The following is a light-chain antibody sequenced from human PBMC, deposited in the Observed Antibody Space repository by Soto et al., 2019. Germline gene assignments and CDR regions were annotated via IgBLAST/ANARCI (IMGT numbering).Light chain of an antibody. Sequence: DIQMTQSPSTLSASVGDRVTITCRASQSIRSWLAWYQQKPGKAPKLLIYDASTLESGVPSRFSGSGSGTEFTLTISSLQPDDFVTYYCQQYNSYPWTFGQGTKVEIK. V-gene: IGKV1-5*01. J-gene: IGKJ1*01. CDR2: DAS. CDR1: QSIRSW. CDR3: QQYNSYPWT.